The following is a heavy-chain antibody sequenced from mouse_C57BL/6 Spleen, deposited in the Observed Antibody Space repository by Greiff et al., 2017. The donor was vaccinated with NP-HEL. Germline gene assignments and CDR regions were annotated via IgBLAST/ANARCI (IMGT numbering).Heavy chain of an antibody. D-gene: IGHD1-1*01. CDR2: ISDGGSYT. Sequence: EVKLMESGGGLVKPGGSLKLSCAASGFTFSSYAMSWVRQTPEKRLEWVATISDGGSYTYYPDNVKGRFTISRDNAKNNLYLQMSHLKSEDTAMYYCARVDYYGSSYGYFDYWGQGTTLTVSS. CDR1: GFTFSSYA. CDR3: ARVDYYGSSYGYFDY. V-gene: IGHV5-4*03. J-gene: IGHJ2*01.